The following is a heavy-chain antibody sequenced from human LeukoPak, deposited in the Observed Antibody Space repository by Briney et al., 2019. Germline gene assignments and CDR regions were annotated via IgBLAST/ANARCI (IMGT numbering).Heavy chain of an antibody. CDR2: ISGSGGST. V-gene: IGHV3-23*01. CDR1: GFTFSSYA. Sequence: GGSLRLSCAASGFTFSSYAMSWVRQAPGKGLEWVSTISGSGGSTYYADSVKGRSTISRDNSKNTLSLQMNSLRAEDTAIYYCAKEYSSGWYYFVYWGQGTLVTVSS. D-gene: IGHD6-19*01. CDR3: AKEYSSGWYYFVY. J-gene: IGHJ4*02.